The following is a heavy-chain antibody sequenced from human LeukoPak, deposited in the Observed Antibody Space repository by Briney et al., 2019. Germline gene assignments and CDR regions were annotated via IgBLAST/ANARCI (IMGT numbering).Heavy chain of an antibody. CDR1: GFTFSIYG. CDR3: ARDDYSSSWPDY. Sequence: SLRLSCAPSGFTFSIYGMHWVRQAPGKGREWVAVIWYDGSNKYYADSVKGRFTISRDNSKNTLYLQMNSLRAEDTAVYYCARDDYSSSWPDYWGQGTLVTVSS. CDR2: IWYDGSNK. J-gene: IGHJ4*02. D-gene: IGHD6-13*01. V-gene: IGHV3-33*01.